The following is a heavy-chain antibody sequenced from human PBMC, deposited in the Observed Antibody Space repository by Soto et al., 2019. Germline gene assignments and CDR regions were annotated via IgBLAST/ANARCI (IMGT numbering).Heavy chain of an antibody. Sequence: GGSLRLSCAASGFTFSSYAMHWVRQAPGKGLEWVAVISYDGSNKYYADSVKGRFTISRDNSKNTLYLQMNSLRAEDTAVYYCAREHDSSGYYFEYYYGMDVWGQGTTVTVSS. CDR3: AREHDSSGYYFEYYYGMDV. J-gene: IGHJ6*02. CDR1: GFTFSSYA. D-gene: IGHD3-22*01. V-gene: IGHV3-30-3*01. CDR2: ISYDGSNK.